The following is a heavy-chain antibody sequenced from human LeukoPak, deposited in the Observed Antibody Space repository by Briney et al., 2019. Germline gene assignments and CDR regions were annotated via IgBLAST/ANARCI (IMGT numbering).Heavy chain of an antibody. Sequence: GGSLRLSCAASGITFSNYAMNWVRRAPGKGLEWVSTISGSGGSAYYVDSVKGRFTISRDNSRNTLYLQMNSLRAEDTAVYYCATNYYDSSRAASDYWGQVTLVTVSS. D-gene: IGHD3-22*01. J-gene: IGHJ4*02. CDR3: ATNYYDSSRAASDY. CDR2: ISGSGGSA. V-gene: IGHV3-23*01. CDR1: GITFSNYA.